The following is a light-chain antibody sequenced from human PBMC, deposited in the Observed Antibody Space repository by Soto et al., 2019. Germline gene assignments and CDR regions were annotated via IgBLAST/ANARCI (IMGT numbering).Light chain of an antibody. CDR1: QSMSNY. CDR2: AAS. V-gene: IGKV1-39*01. Sequence: DIQMTQSPSSLSASVGDRVTITCRASQSMSNYLNWYQRKPGKAPEFLIYAASSLQSGVPSRFSGSGSGTDFTLTISSLQPEDFATYYCQQSYSTPLTFGGGTKVEMK. CDR3: QQSYSTPLT. J-gene: IGKJ4*01.